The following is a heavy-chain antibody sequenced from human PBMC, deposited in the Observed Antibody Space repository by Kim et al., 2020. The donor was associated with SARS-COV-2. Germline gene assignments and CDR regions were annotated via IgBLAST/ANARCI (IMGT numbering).Heavy chain of an antibody. CDR2: IIPIFGTA. Sequence: SVKVSCKASGGTFSSYAISWVRQAPGQGLEWMGGIIPIFGTANYAQKFQGRVTITADESTSTAYMELSSLRSEDTAVYYCARGVGMAQVEGYYYGMDVWGQGTTVTFS. D-gene: IGHD1-20*01. CDR1: GGTFSSYA. V-gene: IGHV1-69*13. J-gene: IGHJ6*02. CDR3: ARGVGMAQVEGYYYGMDV.